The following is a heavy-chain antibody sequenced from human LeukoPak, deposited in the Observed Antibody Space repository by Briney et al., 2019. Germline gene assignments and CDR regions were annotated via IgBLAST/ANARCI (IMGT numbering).Heavy chain of an antibody. CDR3: ARYYYGSGTLAGYYYYMDV. J-gene: IGHJ6*03. D-gene: IGHD3-10*01. Sequence: PSETLSLTCTVSGGAISSSSYSWGWRRQPPGERLEWSVGMYYSGSTHYNPSLTRRDTISVDTSKNHFSLKLSSVTAADTGVYYCARYYYGSGTLAGYYYYMDVWGKGTTVTVSS. CDR1: GGAISSSSYS. V-gene: IGHV4-39*02. CDR2: MYYSGST.